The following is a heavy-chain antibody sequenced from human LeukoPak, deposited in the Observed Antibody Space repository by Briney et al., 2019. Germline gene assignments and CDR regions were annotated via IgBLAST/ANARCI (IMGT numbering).Heavy chain of an antibody. CDR2: IYHSGTT. Sequence: PSETLSLTCAVSGGSISSSNWWSWVRQPPGKGLEWIGEIYHSGTTSYNPSLKSRVTISVDMPKNHFSLRLRSVTAADTAMYYCARGTLYRGWSYYLDFWGQGSQVTVSS. CDR1: GGSISSSNW. CDR3: ARGTLYRGWSYYLDF. V-gene: IGHV4-4*02. D-gene: IGHD6-19*01. J-gene: IGHJ4*02.